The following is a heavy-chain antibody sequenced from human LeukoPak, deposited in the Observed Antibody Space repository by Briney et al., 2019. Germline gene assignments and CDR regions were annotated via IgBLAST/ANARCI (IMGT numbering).Heavy chain of an antibody. J-gene: IGHJ4*02. CDR1: GFTFSSYA. Sequence: GGSLRLSCAASGFTFSSYAMHWVPQAPGKGLEWVAVISYDGSNKYYADSVKGRFTISRDNSKNTLYLQMNSLRAEDTAVYYCARDGGSVFDYWGQGTLVTVSS. V-gene: IGHV3-30-3*01. CDR3: ARDGGSVFDY. CDR2: ISYDGSNK. D-gene: IGHD3-16*01.